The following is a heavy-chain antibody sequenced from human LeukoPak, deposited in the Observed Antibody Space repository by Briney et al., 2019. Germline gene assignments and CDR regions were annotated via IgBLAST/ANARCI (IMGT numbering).Heavy chain of an antibody. CDR1: GYSISSGYY. V-gene: IGHV4-38-2*01. J-gene: IGHJ3*02. CDR2: IYHSGST. CDR3: ARVDFADAFDI. Sequence: SETLSLTCAVSGYSISSGYYWGWIRQPPGKGLEWIGSIYHSGSTYYNPSLKSRVTISVDTSKNQFSQRLSSVTAADTAVYYCARVDFADAFDIWGQGTMVTVSS.